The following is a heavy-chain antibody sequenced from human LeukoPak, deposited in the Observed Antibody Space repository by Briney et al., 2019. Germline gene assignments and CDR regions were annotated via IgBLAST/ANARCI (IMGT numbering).Heavy chain of an antibody. D-gene: IGHD3-22*01. CDR2: IIPILGIA. V-gene: IGHV1-69*04. J-gene: IGHJ4*02. CDR3: ASPPGGNYYDSSGYYLE. Sequence: VASVKVSCKASGGTFSSYAISWVRQAPGRGLEWMGRIIPILGIANYAQKFQGRVTITADKSTSTAYMELSSLRSEDTAVYYCASPPGGNYYDSSGYYLEWGQGTLVTVSS. CDR1: GGTFSSYA.